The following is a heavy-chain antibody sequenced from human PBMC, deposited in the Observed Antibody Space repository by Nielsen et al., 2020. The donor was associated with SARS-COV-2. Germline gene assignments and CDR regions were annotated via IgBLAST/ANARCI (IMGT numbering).Heavy chain of an antibody. V-gene: IGHV3-9*01. D-gene: IGHD2-15*01. CDR3: AREVGSAAYYYMDV. CDR2: ISWNSGSI. J-gene: IGHJ6*03. CDR1: GFTFDDYA. Sequence: GGSLRLSCAASGFTFDDYAMHWVRQAPGKGLEWVSGISWNSGSIGYADSVKGRFTISRDNAKNTLYLQMNSLRAEDTAVYYCAREVGSAAYYYMDVWGKGTTVTVSS.